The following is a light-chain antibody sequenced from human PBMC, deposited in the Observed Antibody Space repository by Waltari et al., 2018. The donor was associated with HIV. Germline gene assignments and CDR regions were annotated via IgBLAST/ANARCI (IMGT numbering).Light chain of an antibody. CDR2: GAS. J-gene: IGKJ1*01. Sequence: RASQSVSSNLAWYQQKPGQAPRLLIYGASTRATGIPARFSGSGSGTEFTLTISSLQSEDFAVYYCQQYNNWPPWTFGQGTKVEIK. V-gene: IGKV3-15*01. CDR3: QQYNNWPPWT. CDR1: QSVSSN.